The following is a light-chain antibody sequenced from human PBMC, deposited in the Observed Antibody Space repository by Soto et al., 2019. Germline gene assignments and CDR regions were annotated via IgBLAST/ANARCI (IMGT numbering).Light chain of an antibody. V-gene: IGKV2-28*01. CDR1: QSLLHSNGFNY. Sequence: DIVMTQSPLSLPVTPGEPASISCRSSQSLLHSNGFNYLDWYLQRPGQSPQLLIFLGSNRASGVTDKFSGSGSGTDFTLKISRVEDEDVGVYYCMQDLQTPLTFGGGTKVDIK. J-gene: IGKJ4*01. CDR2: LGS. CDR3: MQDLQTPLT.